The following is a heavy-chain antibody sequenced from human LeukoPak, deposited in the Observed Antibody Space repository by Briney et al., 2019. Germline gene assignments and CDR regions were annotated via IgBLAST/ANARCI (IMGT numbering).Heavy chain of an antibody. J-gene: IGHJ5*02. CDR3: ARGIVGATFWFDP. D-gene: IGHD1-26*01. Sequence: SETLSLTCTVSGGSLSSYYWSWIRQPPGKGLEWIGYIYYSGSTNYNPSLKSRVTISVDTSKNQFSLKLSSVTAADTAVYYCARGIVGATFWFDPWGQGTLVTVSS. V-gene: IGHV4-59*01. CDR1: GGSLSSYY. CDR2: IYYSGST.